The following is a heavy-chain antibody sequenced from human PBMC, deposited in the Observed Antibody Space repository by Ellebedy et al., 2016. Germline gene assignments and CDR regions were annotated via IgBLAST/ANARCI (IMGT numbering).Heavy chain of an antibody. Sequence: SETLSLTCTVSGDSISSGGYYWSWIRQHPGTGLEWIGYIYYSGSTDYNPSLKSRVTISVDTSKNQFSLKLSSVTAADTAVYYCARARSGYDQAHHFDYWGQGTLVTVSS. J-gene: IGHJ4*02. CDR2: IYYSGST. CDR1: GDSISSGGYY. V-gene: IGHV4-31*03. D-gene: IGHD5-12*01. CDR3: ARARSGYDQAHHFDY.